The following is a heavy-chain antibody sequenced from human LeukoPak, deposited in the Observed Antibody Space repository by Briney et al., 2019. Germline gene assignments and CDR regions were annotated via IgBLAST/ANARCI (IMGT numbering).Heavy chain of an antibody. J-gene: IGHJ4*02. CDR1: GFTFSSYA. CDR2: ISYDGSNK. Sequence: PGGSLRLSCAASGFTFSSYAMHWVRQAPGKGLEWVAVISYDGSNKYYADSVKGRFTISRDNSKNTLYLQMNSLRAEDTAVYYCARGGLRWYNFDYWGQGTLVTVSS. V-gene: IGHV3-30-3*01. D-gene: IGHD4-23*01. CDR3: ARGGLRWYNFDY.